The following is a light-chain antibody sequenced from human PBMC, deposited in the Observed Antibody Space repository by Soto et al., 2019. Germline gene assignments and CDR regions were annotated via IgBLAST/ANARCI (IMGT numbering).Light chain of an antibody. J-gene: IGKJ4*01. V-gene: IGKV3-20*01. Sequence: EIVLTQSPDTLSLSSGEKDTNSCRASQRISNYYLAWYHQKPGQAPRLLIYGASSRATGVPDRFSGSGSGTDFTLTISRLEPEDFAVYYCQQYGSSPLTFGGGTKVDIK. CDR3: QQYGSSPLT. CDR2: GAS. CDR1: QRISNYY.